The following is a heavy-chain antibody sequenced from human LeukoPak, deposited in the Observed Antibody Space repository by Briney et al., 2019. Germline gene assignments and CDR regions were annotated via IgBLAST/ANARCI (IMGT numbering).Heavy chain of an antibody. CDR2: INHSGST. V-gene: IGHV4-34*01. J-gene: IGHJ4*02. Sequence: PSETLSLTCAVYGGSFSGYYWSWIRQPPGKGLEWIGEINHSGSTNYNPSLKSRVTISVDTSKNQFSLKLSSVTAADTAVYYCARERYTARAKHTLDYWGQGTLVTVFS. CDR1: GGSFSGYY. CDR3: ARERYTARAKHTLDY. D-gene: IGHD5-18*01.